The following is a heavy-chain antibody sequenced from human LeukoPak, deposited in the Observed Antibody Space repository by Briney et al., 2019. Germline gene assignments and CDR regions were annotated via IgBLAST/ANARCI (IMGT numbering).Heavy chain of an antibody. CDR2: INPNRGGT. CDR3: ARGNCGGDCSLYYFDY. D-gene: IGHD2-21*02. V-gene: IGHV1-2*02. J-gene: IGHJ4*02. CDR1: GYTFTGYY. Sequence: ASVKLSCKASGYTFTGYYMHWVRQSPGQGLEWMGWINPNRGGTNYAQKFQGRVTMTRDTSISTAYMELSRLRSDDTAVYYCARGNCGGDCSLYYFDYWGQGTLLPVSS.